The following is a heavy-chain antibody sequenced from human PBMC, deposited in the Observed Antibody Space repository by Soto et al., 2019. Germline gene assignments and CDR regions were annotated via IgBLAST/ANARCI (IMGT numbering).Heavy chain of an antibody. CDR3: ARPSMGIAVAGTTYYLDY. CDR2: IWYDGSNK. D-gene: IGHD6-19*01. V-gene: IGHV3-33*08. CDR1: GFTVSSYG. J-gene: IGHJ4*02. Sequence: GGSLRLSCAASGFTVSSYGMHWVRQAPGKGLEWVAVIWYDGSNKYYADSVKGRFTISRDNSKNTLYLQMNSLRAEDTAVYYCARPSMGIAVAGTTYYLDYWGQGTLVTVSS.